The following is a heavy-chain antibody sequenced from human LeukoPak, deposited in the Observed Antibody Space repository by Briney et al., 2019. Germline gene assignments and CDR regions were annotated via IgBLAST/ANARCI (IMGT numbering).Heavy chain of an antibody. CDR3: ASKAGKLYYMDV. J-gene: IGHJ6*03. V-gene: IGHV3-21*01. CDR2: ISSSSSYI. Sequence: GGSLRLSYAASGFTFSSYSMTWVRQAPGMGLEWVSSISSSSSYIYYADSVKGRFTISRDNAKNSLYLQMNSLRAEDTAVYYCASKAGKLYYMDVWGKGTTVTVSS. D-gene: IGHD6-19*01. CDR1: GFTFSSYS.